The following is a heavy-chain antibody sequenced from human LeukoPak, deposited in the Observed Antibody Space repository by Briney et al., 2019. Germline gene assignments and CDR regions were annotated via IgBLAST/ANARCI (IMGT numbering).Heavy chain of an antibody. V-gene: IGHV4-4*07. CDR1: GGSISYYY. D-gene: IGHD6-13*01. CDR2: VYSSGST. CDR3: ARDARGTAAGTWFDP. Sequence: SETLSLTCTVSGGSISYYYWNWIRQPAGKGLEWIGRVYSSGSTSYNPSLKSRVTMSVDTSRNQFSLKLSSVTAADTAVYYCARDARGTAAGTWFDPWGQGTLVTASS. J-gene: IGHJ5*02.